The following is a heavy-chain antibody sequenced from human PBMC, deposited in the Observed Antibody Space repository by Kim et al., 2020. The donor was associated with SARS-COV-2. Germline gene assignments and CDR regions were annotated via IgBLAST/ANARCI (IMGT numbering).Heavy chain of an antibody. D-gene: IGHD3-16*01. Sequence: TPTFAQKFQGRLTFTADESTTTVYMELSSLRSDDTAVYYCARRQLGYAFDVWGQGTFVTVSS. V-gene: IGHV1-69*01. CDR3: ARRQLGYAFDV. J-gene: IGHJ3*01. CDR2: TP.